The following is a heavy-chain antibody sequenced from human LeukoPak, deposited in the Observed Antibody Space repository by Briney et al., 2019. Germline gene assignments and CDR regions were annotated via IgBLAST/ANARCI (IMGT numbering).Heavy chain of an antibody. D-gene: IGHD2-2*01. Sequence: GGSLRLSCAASRFTFPNYAMSWVRQAPGKGLQWVSYISGYGASTFYADSVKGRFTISRDNAKNSLYLQMNSLRAEDTAVYYCARVQYCSSTSCYLGYFDYWGQGTLVTVSS. CDR3: ARVQYCSSTSCYLGYFDY. V-gene: IGHV3-23*01. J-gene: IGHJ4*02. CDR2: ISGYGAST. CDR1: RFTFPNYA.